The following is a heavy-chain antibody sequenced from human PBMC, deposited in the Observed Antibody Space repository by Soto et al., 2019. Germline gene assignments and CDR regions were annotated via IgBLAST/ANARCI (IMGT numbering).Heavy chain of an antibody. Sequence: SETLPLTCALYGGSFSGYYWRWSRPPPGKGLEWIGEINQSGSTNYNPSLKSRVTISVATSKNQFSQERSSVTAADTAVYYCARGVASSGSYYSPRYYYGMDVWGQGTTVTVSS. CDR1: GGSFSGYY. CDR3: ARGVASSGSYYSPRYYYGMDV. V-gene: IGHV4-34*01. CDR2: INQSGST. D-gene: IGHD1-26*01. J-gene: IGHJ6*02.